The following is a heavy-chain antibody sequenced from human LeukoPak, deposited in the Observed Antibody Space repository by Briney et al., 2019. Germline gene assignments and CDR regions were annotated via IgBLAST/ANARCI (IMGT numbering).Heavy chain of an antibody. V-gene: IGHV3-53*01. CDR3: ARGDDSGYYDYFDY. D-gene: IGHD3-22*01. J-gene: IGHJ4*02. CDR2: IYTGGNT. CDR1: GFTVDSNY. Sequence: GGSLRLSCAASGFTVDSNYLSWVRQAPGKGLEWVSTIYTGGNTYYAASVKGRFTISRDFSKNTVFLHMNSLRAEDTAMYYCARGDDSGYYDYFDYWGQGALVSVSS.